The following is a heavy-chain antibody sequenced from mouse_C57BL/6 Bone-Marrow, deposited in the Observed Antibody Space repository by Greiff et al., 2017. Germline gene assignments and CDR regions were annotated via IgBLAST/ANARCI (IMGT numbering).Heavy chain of an antibody. Sequence: QVQLQQPGAELVMPGASVKLSCKASGYTFTSYWMHWVKQRPGQGLEWIGEIDPSDSYTNYNQKFKGKSTLTVDKSSSTAYMQLSSLTSEDSAVYYCARDYDCDWYFDVWGTGTTVTVSS. V-gene: IGHV1-69*01. CDR1: GYTFTSYW. CDR2: IDPSDSYT. J-gene: IGHJ1*03. D-gene: IGHD2-4*01. CDR3: ARDYDCDWYFDV.